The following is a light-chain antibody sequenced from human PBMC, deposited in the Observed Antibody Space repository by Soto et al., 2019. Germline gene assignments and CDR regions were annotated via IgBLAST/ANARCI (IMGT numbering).Light chain of an antibody. Sequence: EIVLTQSPGTLSLSPGERATLSCRASQSVSSSYLAWYQQKPGQAPRLLIYGASSRATGIPDRFSGSGSGTDFTLTISRLEPEDFAVYYCQQFGSSTGTSPGIIFGQGTRLEIK. J-gene: IGKJ5*01. V-gene: IGKV3-20*01. CDR3: QQFGSSTGTSPGII. CDR1: QSVSSSY. CDR2: GAS.